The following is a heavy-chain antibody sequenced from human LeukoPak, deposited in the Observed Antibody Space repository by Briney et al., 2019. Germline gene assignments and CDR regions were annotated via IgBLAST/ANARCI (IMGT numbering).Heavy chain of an antibody. D-gene: IGHD6-13*01. CDR2: INPNSGGT. J-gene: IGHJ4*02. CDR1: GYTFSAYY. V-gene: IGHV1-2*02. Sequence: GASVKVSCKASGYTFSAYYMHWVRQAPGQGLEWMGWINPNSGGTKYAQKFQGRVTMTRDTSISTAYMELNRLRSDDTAVYYCARGQQLVRGRQGYWGQGTLVTVSS. CDR3: ARGQQLVRGRQGY.